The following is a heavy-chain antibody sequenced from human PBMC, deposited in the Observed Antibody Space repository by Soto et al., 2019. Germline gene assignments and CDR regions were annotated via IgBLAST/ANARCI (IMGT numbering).Heavy chain of an antibody. CDR3: ARTRSPVGTPFDF. V-gene: IGHV3-30-3*01. D-gene: IGHD1-26*01. J-gene: IGHJ4*02. CDR2: ISYEGNNK. Sequence: PGGSLRLSCAASGFTFSNYAMHWVRQAPGKGLEWVAVISYEGNNKYYADSVKGRFTISRDNSKNTLYLQMNSLRAEDTAAFYCARTRSPVGTPFDFWGQGTLVTVSS. CDR1: GFTFSNYA.